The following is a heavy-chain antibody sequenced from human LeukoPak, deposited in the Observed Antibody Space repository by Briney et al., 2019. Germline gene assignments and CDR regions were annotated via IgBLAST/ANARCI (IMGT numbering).Heavy chain of an antibody. CDR1: GFTFDDFA. V-gene: IGHV3-43*02. D-gene: IGHD6-19*01. Sequence: PGRSLRLSCAASGFTFDDFAMHWVRQAPGKGLEWVSLISGDDGFTYYADSVKGRFTISRDNSKNSLYLQMDSLRTEDTALYYCTGDKGRQWVDYWGQGTLVTVSS. CDR3: TGDKGRQWVDY. CDR2: ISGDDGFT. J-gene: IGHJ4*02.